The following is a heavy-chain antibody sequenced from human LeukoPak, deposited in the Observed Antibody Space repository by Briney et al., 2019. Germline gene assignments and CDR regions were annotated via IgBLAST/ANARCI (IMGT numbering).Heavy chain of an antibody. V-gene: IGHV4-59*12. CDR1: GGSITGYY. D-gene: IGHD4-17*01. Sequence: SETLSLTCTVSGGSITGYYWSWIRQPPGKGLEWIGYIYYSGSTNYNPSLKSRVAISVDTSKNQFSLKLRSVTAADTAVYYCATAKKSYGDYESWGQGTLVTVSS. CDR3: ATAKKSYGDYES. CDR2: IYYSGST. J-gene: IGHJ4*02.